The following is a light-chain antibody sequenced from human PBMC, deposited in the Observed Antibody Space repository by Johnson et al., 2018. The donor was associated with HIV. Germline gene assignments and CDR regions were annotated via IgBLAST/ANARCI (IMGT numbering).Light chain of an antibody. CDR3: GTWDSSLSIYV. J-gene: IGLJ1*01. CDR2: DNN. V-gene: IGLV1-51*01. Sequence: QSVLTQPPSVSAAPVQKVTISCSGSSSNIGNNYVSWYQQLPRTAPKLLIYDNNKRPSGIPDRFSGSKSGTSATLGITGLQTGDEADYYCGTWDSSLSIYVFGTGPKVPVL. CDR1: SSNIGNNY.